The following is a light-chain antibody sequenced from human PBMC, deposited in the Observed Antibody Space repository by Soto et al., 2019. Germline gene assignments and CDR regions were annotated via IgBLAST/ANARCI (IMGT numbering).Light chain of an antibody. V-gene: IGKV3-15*01. CDR3: QQYNNWTQT. Sequence: EIVMTQSPVTLSVSPGERATLSCRASQSVSSKLAWYQQKPGQAPRLLIYGASTRATGIPARFSGSGSGTELNLIISSLQSEDFAVYYCQQYNNWTQTFGQGTKLEIK. J-gene: IGKJ2*01. CDR2: GAS. CDR1: QSVSSK.